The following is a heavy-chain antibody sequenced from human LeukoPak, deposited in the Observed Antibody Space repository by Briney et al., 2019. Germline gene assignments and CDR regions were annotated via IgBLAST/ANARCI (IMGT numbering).Heavy chain of an antibody. V-gene: IGHV3-48*03. CDR2: ISSSGSVT. D-gene: IGHD4-23*01. CDR1: GFTFSSYE. Sequence: GGSLRLSCVASGFTFSSYEMSWVRQAPGKGLEWVSYISSSGSVTHYADSVKGRFTVSRDNAKISLFLQIKSLRAEDTATYYCARDAGNYGGNSYFDSWGQGTLVTVSS. J-gene: IGHJ4*02. CDR3: ARDAGNYGGNSYFDS.